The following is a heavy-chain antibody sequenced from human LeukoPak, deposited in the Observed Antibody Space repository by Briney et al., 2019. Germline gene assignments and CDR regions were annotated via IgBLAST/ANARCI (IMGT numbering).Heavy chain of an antibody. CDR3: ARVGGRYSGYDWDYYYYMDV. CDR2: TSSSATII. CDR1: GFTFSDYY. V-gene: IGHV3-11*01. D-gene: IGHD5-12*01. J-gene: IGHJ6*03. Sequence: GGSLRLSCAASGFTFSDYYMSWIRQAPGKGLEWLSYTSSSATIIYYADSVKGRFTISRDNAKNSLYLQMNSLRAEDTAVYYCARVGGRYSGYDWDYYYYMDVWGKGTTVTISS.